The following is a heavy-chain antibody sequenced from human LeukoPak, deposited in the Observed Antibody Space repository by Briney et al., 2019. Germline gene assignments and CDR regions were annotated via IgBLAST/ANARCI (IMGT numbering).Heavy chain of an antibody. V-gene: IGHV4-34*01. J-gene: IGHJ2*01. CDR1: GGSFSGYY. Sequence: KPSETLSLTCAVYGGSFSGYYWSWIRKPPGKGLEWIGEINHSGSTNYNPSLKSRVTISADTSKNQFSLKVRSVTAADTAVYYCARPMLADYDTLTDSSTYWYFDLWGRGTLVTVSS. D-gene: IGHD3-9*01. CDR2: INHSGST. CDR3: ARPMLADYDTLTDSSTYWYFDL.